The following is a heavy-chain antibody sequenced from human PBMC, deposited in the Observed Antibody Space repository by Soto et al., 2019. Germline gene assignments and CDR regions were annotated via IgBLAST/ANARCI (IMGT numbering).Heavy chain of an antibody. V-gene: IGHV4-34*01. J-gene: IGHJ6*02. Sequence: SETLSLTCAVYGGSFSGYYWSWIRQPPGKGLEWIGEINHSGSTNYNPSLKSRVTISVDTSKNQFSLKLSSVTAADTAVYYCARGARRDGYNARAYYYYGMDVWGQGTTVTVSS. CDR2: INHSGST. CDR1: GGSFSGYY. CDR3: ARGARRDGYNARAYYYYGMDV. D-gene: IGHD5-12*01.